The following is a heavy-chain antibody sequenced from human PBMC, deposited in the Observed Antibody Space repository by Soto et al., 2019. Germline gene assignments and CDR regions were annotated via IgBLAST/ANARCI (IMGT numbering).Heavy chain of an antibody. Sequence: GGSLRLSCAASGFTFSSYAMSWVRQAPGKGLEWVSAISGSGGSTYYADSVKGRFTISRDNSKNTLYLQMNSLRAEDTAVYYCAKDLLGFDYDILTGYPNAFDYWGQGTLVTVSS. CDR2: ISGSGGST. CDR3: AKDLLGFDYDILTGYPNAFDY. J-gene: IGHJ4*02. D-gene: IGHD3-9*01. V-gene: IGHV3-23*01. CDR1: GFTFSSYA.